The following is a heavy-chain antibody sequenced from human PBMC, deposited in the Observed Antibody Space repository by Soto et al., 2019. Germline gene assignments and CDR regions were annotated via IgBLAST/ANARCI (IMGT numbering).Heavy chain of an antibody. CDR3: ARERQWEPLLY. CDR1: GYTCTNYG. V-gene: IGHV1-18*01. CDR2: ASAYNRNT. D-gene: IGHD1-26*01. J-gene: IGHJ4*02. Sequence: QVRLVQSGAEVKRPGASVRVSCKASGYTCTNYGITWVRQVPGQGLEWMGWASAYNRNTNYAPKFEDRVIMTTDTSTGTAHMELRSLRYDDTALYFCARERQWEPLLYWGQGTLVTVSS.